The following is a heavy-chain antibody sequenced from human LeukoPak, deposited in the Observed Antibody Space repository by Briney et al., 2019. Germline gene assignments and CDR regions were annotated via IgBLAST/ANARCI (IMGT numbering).Heavy chain of an antibody. CDR3: ARVRARYYDSSGYYDAFDI. J-gene: IGHJ3*02. D-gene: IGHD3-22*01. CDR1: GYTFTSYG. CDR2: ISAYNGNT. Sequence: GASVKVSCKASGYTFTSYGISWVRQAPGQGLEWMGWISAYNGNTNYAQKLQGRVTMTTDTSTSTAYMELRSLRSDDTAVYYCARVRARYYDSSGYYDAFDIWGQGTMVTVSS. V-gene: IGHV1-18*01.